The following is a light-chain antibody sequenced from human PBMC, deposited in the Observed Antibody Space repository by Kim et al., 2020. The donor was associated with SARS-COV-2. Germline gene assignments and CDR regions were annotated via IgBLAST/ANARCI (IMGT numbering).Light chain of an antibody. J-gene: IGLJ3*02. Sequence: SYELTQPPSVSVSPGQTASITCSGDKLGDKYACWYQQKPGQSPVLVIYQDSKRPSGIPERFSGSISGNTATLTISGTQAMDEADYYCQAWASSPAVFGGG. CDR1: KLGDKY. V-gene: IGLV3-1*01. CDR2: QDS. CDR3: QAWASSPAV.